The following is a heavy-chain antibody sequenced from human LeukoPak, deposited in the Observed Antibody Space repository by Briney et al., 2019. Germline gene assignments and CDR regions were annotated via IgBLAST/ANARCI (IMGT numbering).Heavy chain of an antibody. V-gene: IGHV4-34*01. CDR2: INHSGST. D-gene: IGHD2-2*01. CDR1: GGSFSGYY. CDR3: AREPLVVVPAAIYYYYYYMDV. Sequence: PSETLSLTCAVYGGSFSGYYWSWIRQPPGKGLEWIGEINHSGSTNYNPSLKSRVTISVDTSKNQFSLKLSSVTAADTAVYYCAREPLVVVPAAIYYYYYYMDVWGKGTTVTVSS. J-gene: IGHJ6*03.